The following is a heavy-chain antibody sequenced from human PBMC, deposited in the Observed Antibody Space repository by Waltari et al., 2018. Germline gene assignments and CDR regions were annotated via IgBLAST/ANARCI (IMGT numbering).Heavy chain of an antibody. D-gene: IGHD6-19*01. CDR1: GFTFSIHE. J-gene: IGHJ4*02. V-gene: IGHV3-48*03. CDR2: ISGSGTT. CDR3: ARDPLSRVAVAGNLLKY. Sequence: EVQLVESGGDLVQPGGSLRLSCTASGFTFSIHEMNWVRQAPGRGVEWVAYISGSGTTKYADSWKGRFTISRVNARDSLYVQMNSLRVEDTAIYYCARDPLSRVAVAGNLLKYWGQGTLVTVSS.